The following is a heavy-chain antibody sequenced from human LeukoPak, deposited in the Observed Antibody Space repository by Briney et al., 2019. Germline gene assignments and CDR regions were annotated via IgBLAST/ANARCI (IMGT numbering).Heavy chain of an antibody. V-gene: IGHV4-39*07. CDR2: IYYSGST. CDR3: ARENSRGYSYDFDY. D-gene: IGHD5-18*01. J-gene: IGHJ4*02. CDR1: GGSISSGGYS. Sequence: SQTLSLTCAVSGGSISSGGYSWSWIRQPPGKGLEWIGSIYYSGSTYYNPSLKSRVTISVDTSKNQFSLKLSSVTAADTAVYYCARENSRGYSYDFDYWGQGTLVTVSS.